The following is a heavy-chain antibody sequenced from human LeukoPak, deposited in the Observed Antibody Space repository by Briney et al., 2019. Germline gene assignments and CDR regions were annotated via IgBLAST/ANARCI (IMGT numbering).Heavy chain of an antibody. V-gene: IGHV3-30*03. Sequence: GGSLRLSCAASGFTFSSYGMHWVRQAPGKGLEWVAVISYDGSNKYYADSVKGRFTISRDNAKNSLYLQMNSLRAEDTAVYYCAIFWSGYFDHWGQGTLVTVSS. D-gene: IGHD3-3*01. CDR1: GFTFSSYG. CDR3: AIFWSGYFDH. CDR2: ISYDGSNK. J-gene: IGHJ4*02.